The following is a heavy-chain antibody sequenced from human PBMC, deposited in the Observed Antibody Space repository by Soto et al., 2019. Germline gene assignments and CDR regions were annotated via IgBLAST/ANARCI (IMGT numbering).Heavy chain of an antibody. V-gene: IGHV4-59*01. CDR2: SSHSGSS. J-gene: IGHJ4*02. D-gene: IGHD3-22*01. CDR1: GGSISSYY. Sequence: SETLSLTCTVSGGSISSYYWRWIRQPPGKGLEWIGHSSHSGSSTYKPTPRTRVTLSVDTTKNPFTLKSSYVTAADTALHYCARVNMYSDSSGYYSPHFDYWGQGTLVTVSS. CDR3: ARVNMYSDSSGYYSPHFDY.